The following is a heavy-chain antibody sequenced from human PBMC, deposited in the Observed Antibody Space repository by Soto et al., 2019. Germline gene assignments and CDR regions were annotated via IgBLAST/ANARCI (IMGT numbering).Heavy chain of an antibody. CDR1: GGSISSSNW. Sequence: SETLSLTCAVSGGSISSSNWWSWVRQPPGKGLEWIGEIYHGGSTNYNPSLKSRVTISVDKSKNQFSLKLSSVTAADTAVYYCARSRIAVAGTFDYWGQGTLVTVSS. J-gene: IGHJ4*02. CDR2: IYHGGST. CDR3: ARSRIAVAGTFDY. V-gene: IGHV4-4*02. D-gene: IGHD6-19*01.